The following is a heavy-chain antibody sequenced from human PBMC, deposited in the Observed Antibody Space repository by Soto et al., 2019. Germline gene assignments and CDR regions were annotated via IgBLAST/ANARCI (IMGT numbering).Heavy chain of an antibody. D-gene: IGHD3-22*01. Sequence: SETLSLTCTVSGGSISSDDYYWSWIRQAPGRGLEWIGYIHSSGSIYYDPSLKSRATMSIDTAGNQFSLKVSSVTVADTAVYYCARDLDGLHDDTSGPFPRPGWGQGTLVTVSS. CDR1: GGSISSDDYY. CDR2: IHSSGSI. CDR3: ARDLDGLHDDTSGPFPRPG. V-gene: IGHV4-30-4*01. J-gene: IGHJ1*01.